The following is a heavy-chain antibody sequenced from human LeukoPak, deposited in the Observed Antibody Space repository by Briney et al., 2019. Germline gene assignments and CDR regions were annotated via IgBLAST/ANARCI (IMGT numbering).Heavy chain of an antibody. D-gene: IGHD3-22*01. CDR3: ARDRYYYDSSGYYPTDAFDI. CDR1: GFTVSSNY. CDR2: IYSGGST. J-gene: IGHJ3*02. V-gene: IGHV3-66*01. Sequence: PAGGSLRLSCAASGFTVSSNYMSWVRQAPGKGLEWVSVIYSGGSTYYADSVKGRFTISRDNSKNTLYLQMNSLRAEDTAVYYCARDRYYYDSSGYYPTDAFDIWGQGTMVTVSS.